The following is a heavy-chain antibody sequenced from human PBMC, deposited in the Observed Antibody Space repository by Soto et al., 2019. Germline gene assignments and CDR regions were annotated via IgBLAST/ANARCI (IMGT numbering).Heavy chain of an antibody. D-gene: IGHD3-16*01. V-gene: IGHV4-31*03. CDR2: IYYSGST. Sequence: KASETLSLTCTVSGGSINSGGFYWSWIRQQPGKGLEWIGYIYYSGSTYYNPSLKSRVTISVDTPKNRFSLQVRSVTAADTAEYDGPRNRLQDRDYRGRVNMVTASS. CDR3: PRNRLQDRDY. CDR1: GGSINSGGFY. J-gene: IGHJ4*02.